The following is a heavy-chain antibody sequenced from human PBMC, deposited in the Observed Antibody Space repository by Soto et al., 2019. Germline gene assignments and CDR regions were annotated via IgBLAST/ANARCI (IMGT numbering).Heavy chain of an antibody. J-gene: IGHJ4*02. V-gene: IGHV3-30*18. Sequence: QVQLVESGGGVVQPGRSLRLSCAASGFTFSSYGMHWVRQAPGKGLEWVAVISYDGSNKYYADSVKGRFTISRDNSKNTLYLQMNSLRAEDTAVYYCAKDRNYYDSSEGFDYWGQGTLVTVSS. D-gene: IGHD3-22*01. CDR3: AKDRNYYDSSEGFDY. CDR1: GFTFSSYG. CDR2: ISYDGSNK.